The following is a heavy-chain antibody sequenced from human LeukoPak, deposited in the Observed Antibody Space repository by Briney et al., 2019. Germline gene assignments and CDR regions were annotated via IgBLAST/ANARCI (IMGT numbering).Heavy chain of an antibody. CDR3: ASLSGSVGIAVAGPYYYYGMDV. V-gene: IGHV4-39*07. CDR2: IYYSGST. D-gene: IGHD6-19*01. CDR1: GGSISSSSYY. J-gene: IGHJ6*02. Sequence: PSETLSLTCTVSGGSISSSSYYWGWIRQPPGKGLEWIGSIYYSGSTYYNPSLKSRVTISVDTSKNQFSLKLSSVTAADTAVYYCASLSGSVGIAVAGPYYYYGMDVWGQGTTVTVSS.